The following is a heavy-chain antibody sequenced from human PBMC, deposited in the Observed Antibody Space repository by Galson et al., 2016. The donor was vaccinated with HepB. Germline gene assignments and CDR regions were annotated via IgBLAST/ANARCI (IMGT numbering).Heavy chain of an antibody. D-gene: IGHD3-10*01. CDR3: ARPYTYYFGSGSYFDVLHYGMDV. J-gene: IGHJ6*02. Sequence: SLRLSCAASGFPFSTCGMSWVRQAPGRGLEWVAYISASSGTIYYADSVKGRFTISRDNANNSLSLQVNSLKAEDTAFYYCARPYTYYFGSGSYFDVLHYGMDVWGQGTTVTVSS. V-gene: IGHV3-48*01. CDR1: GFPFSTCG. CDR2: ISASSGTI.